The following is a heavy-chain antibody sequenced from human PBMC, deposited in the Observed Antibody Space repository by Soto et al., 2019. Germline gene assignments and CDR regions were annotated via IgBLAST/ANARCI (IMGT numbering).Heavy chain of an antibody. CDR2: ISSSSSYT. CDR3: ARAWGYSYYYYGMDV. J-gene: IGHJ6*02. CDR1: GFTFSDYY. V-gene: IGHV3-11*06. Sequence: QVQLVESGGGLVKPGGSLRLSCAASGFTFSDYYMSWIRQAPGKGLEWVSYISSSSSYTNYADSVKGRFTISRDNDKNSLYLQMNSLIAEDTAVYYCARAWGYSYYYYGMDVWGQGTKVTVSS. D-gene: IGHD5-18*01.